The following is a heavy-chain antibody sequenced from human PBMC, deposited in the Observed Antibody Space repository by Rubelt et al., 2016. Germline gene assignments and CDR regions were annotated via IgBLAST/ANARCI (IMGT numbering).Heavy chain of an antibody. CDR2: ISSRGNDM. CDR3: ARSCGGDCQKEHSFDY. J-gene: IGHJ4*02. D-gene: IGHD2-21*02. V-gene: IGHV3-21*01. CDR1: GYSISSGYY. Sequence: VHLQESGPGLVKPSETLSLTCTVSGYSISSGYYWGWIRQPPGKGLEWVSSISSRGNDMYYTDSVKGRFTISRDNAKNSLYLQRNSLRAEETAVFYWARSCGGDCQKEHSFDYWGQGTLVTVSA.